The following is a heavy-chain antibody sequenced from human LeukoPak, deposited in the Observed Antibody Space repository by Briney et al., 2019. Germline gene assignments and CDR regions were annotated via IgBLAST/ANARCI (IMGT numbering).Heavy chain of an antibody. CDR1: GGSISSSSYY. V-gene: IGHV4-39*01. CDR3: ARHRGGSWFDP. J-gene: IGHJ5*02. Sequence: SETLSLTCTVSGGSISSSSYYWGWIRQPPGKGLEWIGSIYYSGSTYYNPSLKSRVTISVDTSKNQFSLKLSSVTAADTAVYHCARHRGGSWFDPWGQGTLVTVSS. CDR2: IYYSGST. D-gene: IGHD3-10*01.